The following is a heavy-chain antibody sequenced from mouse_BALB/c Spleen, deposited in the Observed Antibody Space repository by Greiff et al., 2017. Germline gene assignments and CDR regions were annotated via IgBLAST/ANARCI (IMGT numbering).Heavy chain of an antibody. J-gene: IGHJ2*01. Sequence: DLVKPGASVKLSCKASGYTFTSYWINWIKQRPGQGLEWIGRIAPGSGSTYYNEMFKGKATLTVDTSSSTAYIQLSSLSSEDSAVYCCAKSYGYDRYFDYWGQGTTLTVSS. CDR1: GYTFTSYW. CDR3: AKSYGYDRYFDY. V-gene: IGHV1S41*01. CDR2: IAPGSGST. D-gene: IGHD2-2*01.